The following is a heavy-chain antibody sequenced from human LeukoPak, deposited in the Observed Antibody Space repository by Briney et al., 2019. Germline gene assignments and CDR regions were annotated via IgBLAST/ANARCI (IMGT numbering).Heavy chain of an antibody. D-gene: IGHD4-17*01. Sequence: GGSLRLSCAASGFTFNTYWMHWVRQAPGKGLVWVSRINADGSSTRYADSVKGRFTISRDNAKNTLYLQMNSLRAEDTAVYYCARGVNGDSRFDPWGQGTLITVSS. CDR3: ARGVNGDSRFDP. J-gene: IGHJ5*02. CDR1: GFTFNTYW. V-gene: IGHV3-74*01. CDR2: INADGSST.